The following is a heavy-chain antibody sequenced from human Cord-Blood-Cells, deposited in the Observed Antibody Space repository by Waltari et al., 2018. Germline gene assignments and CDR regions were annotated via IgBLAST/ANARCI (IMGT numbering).Heavy chain of an antibody. CDR1: GYTFTSYA. CDR2: IKDGNGNT. V-gene: IGHV1-3*01. Sequence: QVQLVQSGAEVKKPGASVKVYCKASGYTFTSYAMHWVRQAPGQRLEWMGWIKDGNGNTKYSQKFQGRVTITRDTSASTAYLELGSLRSEDTAVYYCARVPSMITFGGVDNWFDPWGQGTLVTVSS. J-gene: IGHJ5*02. CDR3: ARVPSMITFGGVDNWFDP. D-gene: IGHD3-16*01.